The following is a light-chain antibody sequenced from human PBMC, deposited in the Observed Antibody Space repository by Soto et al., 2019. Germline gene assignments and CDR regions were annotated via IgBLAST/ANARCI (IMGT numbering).Light chain of an antibody. CDR1: SSDVGGYTY. Sequence: QSALTQPASVSGSPGQSITISCTGTSSDVGGYTYVSWYQHHPGKAPKLLIYEVSNRPSGVSNRFSGSKSGNTASLTISGLQTDDEADYYCTSYTSDRPYVFGTGTQLTVL. CDR2: EVS. CDR3: TSYTSDRPYV. J-gene: IGLJ1*01. V-gene: IGLV2-14*01.